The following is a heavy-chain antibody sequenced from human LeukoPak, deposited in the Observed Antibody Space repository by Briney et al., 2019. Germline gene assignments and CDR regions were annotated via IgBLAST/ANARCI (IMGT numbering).Heavy chain of an antibody. D-gene: IGHD5-18*01. J-gene: IGHJ1*01. CDR1: GFTFSDYY. V-gene: IGHV3-11*01. CDR2: ISSSGSTI. CDR3: ARGVDTAMVTFIFQH. Sequence: PGGSLRLSCAASGFTFSDYYMSWIRQAPGKVLEWVSYISSSGSTIYYADSVKGRFTISRDNAKNSLYLQMNSLRAEDTAVYYCARGVDTAMVTFIFQHWGQGTLVTVSS.